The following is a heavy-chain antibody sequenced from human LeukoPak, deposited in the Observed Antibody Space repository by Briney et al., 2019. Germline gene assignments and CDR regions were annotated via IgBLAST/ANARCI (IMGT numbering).Heavy chain of an antibody. J-gene: IGHJ4*02. D-gene: IGHD3-22*01. V-gene: IGHV3-23*01. Sequence: SGGSLRLSCAASGFTFTIYAMSWVRQAPGKGLEWVSSISSTGKYTYYTGSVKGRFTISRDNSKNTLYLHMNSLRGEDTAVYYCAKDRPNYYGSDGHYYRRNGDYWGQGTLVTVSS. CDR1: GFTFTIYA. CDR3: AKDRPNYYGSDGHYYRRNGDY. CDR2: ISSTGKYT.